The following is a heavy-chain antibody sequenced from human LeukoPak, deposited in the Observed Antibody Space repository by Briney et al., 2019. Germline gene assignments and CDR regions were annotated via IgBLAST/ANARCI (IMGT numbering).Heavy chain of an antibody. CDR2: INHSGST. J-gene: IGHJ5*02. CDR1: GGSFSGYY. V-gene: IGHV4-34*01. CDR3: ARGGPNWFDP. Sequence: SETLSLTCAVYGGSFSGYYWSWIRQPPGKGLEWIGEINHSGSTNYNPSLKSRVTISVDTSKNQFSLKLSSVTAADTAVYYCARGGPNWFDPWGQGTLVTVSS.